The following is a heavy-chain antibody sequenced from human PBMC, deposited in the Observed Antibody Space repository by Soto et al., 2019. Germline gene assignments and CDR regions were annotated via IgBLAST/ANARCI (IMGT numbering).Heavy chain of an antibody. D-gene: IGHD2-15*01. CDR2: IYYSGST. Sequence: QVQLQESGPGLVKPSETLSLTCTVSGGSISSYYWSWIRQPPGKGLEWIGYIYYSGSTNYNPSLKSRVTISVDTSKNQFSLKLSSVTAADTAVYYCARERGGSYFDDWGQGTLVTVSS. V-gene: IGHV4-59*01. CDR3: ARERGGSYFDD. CDR1: GGSISSYY. J-gene: IGHJ4*02.